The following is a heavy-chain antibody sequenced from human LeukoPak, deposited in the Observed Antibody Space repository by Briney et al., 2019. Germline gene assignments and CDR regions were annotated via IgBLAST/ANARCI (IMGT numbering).Heavy chain of an antibody. J-gene: IGHJ6*02. D-gene: IGHD2-15*01. V-gene: IGHV1-18*01. CDR2: ISAYNGNT. CDR3: ARVSVYCSGGSCYSSYGMDV. CDR1: GYTFTSYG. Sequence: ASVKVSCKASGYTFTSYGISWVRQALGQGLEWMGWISAYNGNTNYAQKLQGRVTMTTDTSTSTAYMELRSLRSDDTAVYHCARVSVYCSGGSCYSSYGMDVWGQGTTVTVSS.